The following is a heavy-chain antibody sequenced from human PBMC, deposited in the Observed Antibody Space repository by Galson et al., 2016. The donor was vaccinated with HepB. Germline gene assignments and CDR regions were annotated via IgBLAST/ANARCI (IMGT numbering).Heavy chain of an antibody. CDR2: IWFDGINE. CDR3: AKDREAWIHSKVFDS. Sequence: SLRLSCAGSGFSFNAHGMHWVRQAPGKGLEWVASIWFDGINEYYAGSVEGRFTVSRDNSRNTLILQMNSLRAEDTATYYCAKDREAWIHSKVFDSWGQGNPVTVSS. D-gene: IGHD5-18*01. J-gene: IGHJ4*02. V-gene: IGHV3-33*06. CDR1: GFSFNAHG.